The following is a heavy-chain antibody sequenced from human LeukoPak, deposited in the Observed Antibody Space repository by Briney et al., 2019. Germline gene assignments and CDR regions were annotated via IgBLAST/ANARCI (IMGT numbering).Heavy chain of an antibody. V-gene: IGHV4-4*07. Sequence: SETLSPTCTVSGGSISSYYWSWIRQPAGKGLEWIGRIYTSGSTNYNPSLKSRVTMSVDTSKNQFSLKLSSVTAADTAVYYCARDMSGSGMVYYYYYMDVWGKGTTVTISS. CDR3: ARDMSGSGMVYYYYYMDV. CDR2: IYTSGST. D-gene: IGHD3-10*01. J-gene: IGHJ6*03. CDR1: GGSISSYY.